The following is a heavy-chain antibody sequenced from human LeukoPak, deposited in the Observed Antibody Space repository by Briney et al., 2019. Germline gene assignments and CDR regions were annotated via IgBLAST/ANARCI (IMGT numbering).Heavy chain of an antibody. J-gene: IGHJ4*02. CDR2: IKQDGSEK. Sequence: GGSLRLSCAASGFTFSSYWMSWVRQAPGKGLEWVANIKQDGSEKYYVDSVKGRFTISRDNAKNSLYLQMNSLRAEDTAVYYCARLGYSGYDAFDYWGQGTLVTVSS. CDR3: ARLGYSGYDAFDY. D-gene: IGHD5-12*01. V-gene: IGHV3-7*01. CDR1: GFTFSSYW.